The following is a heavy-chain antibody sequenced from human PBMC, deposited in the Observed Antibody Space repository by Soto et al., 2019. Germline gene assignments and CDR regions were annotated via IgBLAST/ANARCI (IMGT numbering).Heavy chain of an antibody. J-gene: IGHJ6*03. Sequence: SETLSLTCAVYGGSFSGYYWSWIRQPPGKGLEWIGEINHSGSTNYNPSPKSRVTISVDTSKNQFSLKLSSVTAADTAVYYCAIIPYRRELVVRNYYYYYMDVWGKGTTVTVSS. CDR2: INHSGST. D-gene: IGHD2-15*01. CDR1: GGSFSGYY. V-gene: IGHV4-34*01. CDR3: AIIPYRRELVVRNYYYYYMDV.